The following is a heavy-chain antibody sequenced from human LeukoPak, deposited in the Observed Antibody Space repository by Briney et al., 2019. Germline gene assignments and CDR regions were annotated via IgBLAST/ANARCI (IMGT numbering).Heavy chain of an antibody. Sequence: LETLSLSCAVSGGCFSGYYWSWIRQPPGKGMEWIGEINHSGSTNYNPSLKSRVTISVDTSKNQFSLKLSSVTAADTAVYYCARPIYDYYFDYWGQGTLVTVSS. D-gene: IGHD3-16*01. J-gene: IGHJ4*02. CDR2: INHSGST. CDR1: GGCFSGYY. CDR3: ARPIYDYYFDY. V-gene: IGHV4-34*01.